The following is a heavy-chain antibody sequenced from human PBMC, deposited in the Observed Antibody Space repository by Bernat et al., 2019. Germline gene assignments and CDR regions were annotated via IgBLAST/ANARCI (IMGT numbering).Heavy chain of an antibody. CDR2: ISGSGGST. CDR3: AKGHIIAARPGNWFDP. Sequence: EVQLLESGGGLVQPGGSLRLSCAASGFTFSSYAMSWVRQAPGKGLEWVSAISGSGGSTYYADSVKGRFTISRDNSKNTLYLQMNSLRAEDTAVYYCAKGHIIAARPGNWFDPWGQGTLVTVSS. J-gene: IGHJ5*02. CDR1: GFTFSSYA. V-gene: IGHV3-23*01. D-gene: IGHD6-6*01.